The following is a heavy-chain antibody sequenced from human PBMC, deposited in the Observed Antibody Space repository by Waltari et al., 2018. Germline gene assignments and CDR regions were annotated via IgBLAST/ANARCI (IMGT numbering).Heavy chain of an antibody. CDR3: ARGPGEFLPIDF. CDR2: ISSGGNT. CDR1: GFTVSTNY. Sequence: EVQLVESGGGLFQPGGSLRLSCAASGFTVSTNYMSWVRQAPGKGLDWVSVISSGGNTYSADSVKGRFTISRDNSKNTLYLQMNSLRAEDTAVYYCARGPGEFLPIDFWGQGTLVTVSS. J-gene: IGHJ4*02. V-gene: IGHV3-53*01. D-gene: IGHD7-27*01.